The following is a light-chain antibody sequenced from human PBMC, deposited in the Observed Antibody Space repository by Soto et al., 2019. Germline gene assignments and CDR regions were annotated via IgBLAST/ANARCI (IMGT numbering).Light chain of an antibody. CDR2: ASS. CDR1: QSSGSNF. V-gene: IGKV3-20*01. Sequence: EILLTQSPGTLSLSPGERATLSCKTSQSSGSNFLAWYQHKPGQAPRLLIYASSQRATGIPDRFSGSASGPDFTLTINRLEPEDFAVYYCQLYAISPQFGQGTRLEIK. CDR3: QLYAISPQ. J-gene: IGKJ5*01.